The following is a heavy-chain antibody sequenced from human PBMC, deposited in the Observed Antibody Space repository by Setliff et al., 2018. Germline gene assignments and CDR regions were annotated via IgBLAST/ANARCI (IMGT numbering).Heavy chain of an antibody. CDR3: ARAISGWYSAHYYYMDV. CDR1: GGSISSGSDY. D-gene: IGHD6-19*01. CDR2: IYTSGST. Sequence: PSETLSLTCSVSGGSISSGSDYWTWIRQPAGKGLEWIGHIYTSGSTNYSPSLKSRVTISLDTSKSQFSLKLSSVTAADTAVYYCARAISGWYSAHYYYMDVWGKGTTVTVSS. V-gene: IGHV4-61*09. J-gene: IGHJ6*03.